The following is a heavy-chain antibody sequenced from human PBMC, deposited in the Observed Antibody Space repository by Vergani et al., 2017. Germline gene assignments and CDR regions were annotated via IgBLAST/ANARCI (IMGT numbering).Heavy chain of an antibody. Sequence: EVQVVETGGGLVQPGGSLRLSCAASGLTVSSNYMSWVRQAPGKGLEWVSVIYSGGSTYYADSVKGRFIISRDNSQNTVNLQMNSLRVDDTAVYYCAKDLGGCNSISCSCNMDVWGKGTTVTV. CDR3: AKDLGGCNSISCSCNMDV. CDR2: IYSGGST. V-gene: IGHV3-66*01. CDR1: GLTVSSNY. J-gene: IGHJ6*03. D-gene: IGHD2/OR15-2a*01.